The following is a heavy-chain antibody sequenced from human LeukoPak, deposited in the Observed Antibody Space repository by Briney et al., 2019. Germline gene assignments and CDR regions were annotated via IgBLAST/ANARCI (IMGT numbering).Heavy chain of an antibody. J-gene: IGHJ2*01. CDR2: IYSDVST. Sequence: GGSLRLSCAASGFTVSSNYMSWVCQAPGKLIEWVSVIYSDVSTYYADCSKGRLTISRDNSKNTVYLQMTILGAEDTAVYYCARDPRITVAAFWYFDLWGRGTLVTVSS. CDR1: GFTVSSNY. CDR3: ARDPRITVAAFWYFDL. D-gene: IGHD6-19*01. V-gene: IGHV3-66*01.